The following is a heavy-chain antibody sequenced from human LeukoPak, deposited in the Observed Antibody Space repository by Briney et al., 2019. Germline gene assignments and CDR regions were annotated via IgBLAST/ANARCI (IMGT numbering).Heavy chain of an antibody. CDR1: GFTFDDYA. J-gene: IGHJ3*02. CDR2: ISWNSGSI. Sequence: LPGGSLRLSCAASGFTFDDYAMHWVRQAPGKGLEWVSGISWNSGSIGYADSVKGRFTISRDNAKNSLYLQMNSLRAEDTALYYCAKGDDSSGYYLGHAFDIWGQGTMVTVSS. D-gene: IGHD3-22*01. CDR3: AKGDDSSGYYLGHAFDI. V-gene: IGHV3-9*01.